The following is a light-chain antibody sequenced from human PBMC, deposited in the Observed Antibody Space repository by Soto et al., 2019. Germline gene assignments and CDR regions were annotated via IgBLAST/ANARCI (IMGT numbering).Light chain of an antibody. CDR3: QQSYSTPRT. CDR1: QNINNY. CDR2: AAS. J-gene: IGKJ1*01. V-gene: IGKV1-39*01. Sequence: IQMTQSPSSLSASFGDRVTITWRASQNINNYLSWYQQRKGKAPKLLIYAASSLQSGVPSRFSGSGYGTDFSLTISSLQTEDFATYYCQQSYSTPRTFGQGTKVDIK.